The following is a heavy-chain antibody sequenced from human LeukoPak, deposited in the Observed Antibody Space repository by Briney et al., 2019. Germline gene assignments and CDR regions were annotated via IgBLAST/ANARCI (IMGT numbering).Heavy chain of an antibody. CDR1: GGTFSSYA. J-gene: IGHJ4*02. CDR3: ARDKGGYDSSGYIGSLLYYFDY. Sequence: GASVKVSCKASGGTFSSYAISWVRQAPGQGLEWMGWINPNSGGTNYAQKFQGRVTMTRDTSISTAYMELSRLRSDDTAVYYCARDKGGYDSSGYIGSLLYYFDYWGQGTLVTVSS. D-gene: IGHD3-22*01. CDR2: INPNSGGT. V-gene: IGHV1-2*02.